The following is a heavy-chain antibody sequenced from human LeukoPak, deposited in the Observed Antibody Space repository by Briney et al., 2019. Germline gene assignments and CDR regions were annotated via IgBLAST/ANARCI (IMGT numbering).Heavy chain of an antibody. CDR2: INWNGGST. J-gene: IGHJ4*02. V-gene: IGHV3-20*04. Sequence: GESLKISCAASGFTFDDYGMSWVRQAPGKGLEWVSGINWNGGSTGYADSVKGRFTISRDNAKNSLYLQMNSLRAEDTALYYCARDQFGVIIVTSQYYFDYWGQGTLVTVSS. D-gene: IGHD3-3*01. CDR3: ARDQFGVIIVTSQYYFDY. CDR1: GFTFDDYG.